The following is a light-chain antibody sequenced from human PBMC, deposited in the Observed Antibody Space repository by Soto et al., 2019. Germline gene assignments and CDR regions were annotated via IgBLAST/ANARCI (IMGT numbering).Light chain of an antibody. CDR1: SSDVGSYNL. CDR3: CSYAGSSAYV. J-gene: IGLJ1*01. Sequence: QSALTQPASVSGSPGQSITISCTGTSSDVGSYNLVSWYQQHPGKAPKLMIYEGSKRPSGVSNRFSGFKSGNTASLTISGLQAEYEADYYCCSYAGSSAYVFGTGTKLTVL. V-gene: IGLV2-23*01. CDR2: EGS.